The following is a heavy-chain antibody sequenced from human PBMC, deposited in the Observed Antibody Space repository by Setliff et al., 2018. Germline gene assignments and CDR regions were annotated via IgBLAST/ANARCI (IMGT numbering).Heavy chain of an antibody. CDR2: IQHDGSRE. Sequence: GGSLRLSCAASGFRFSTSDMHWVRQATGKGLEWVSFIQHDGSREFYGDPVKGRFIISRDNSKNTVYLQMNSLSAEDTAVYYCAKVPNSGGYAGPFDFWGQGTLVTVPQ. CDR3: AKVPNSGGYAGPFDF. J-gene: IGHJ4*02. D-gene: IGHD5-12*01. V-gene: IGHV3-30*02. CDR1: GFRFSTSD.